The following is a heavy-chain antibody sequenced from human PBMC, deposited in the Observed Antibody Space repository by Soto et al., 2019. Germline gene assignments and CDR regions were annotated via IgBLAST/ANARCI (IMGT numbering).Heavy chain of an antibody. CDR2: ISPMFGAA. D-gene: IGHD3-10*01. Sequence: QVQLVQSGAEMKKPGSSVKVSCQSSGGTFNTYAMNWVRQAPGQGPEWMGDISPMFGAANYAPKFQGRVTITPNQSTGTPYKQLTSMTSEDTALYFCAREVQVHTPAFVYWGQGALVTGSS. CDR1: GGTFNTYA. J-gene: IGHJ4*02. V-gene: IGHV1-69*19. CDR3: AREVQVHTPAFVY.